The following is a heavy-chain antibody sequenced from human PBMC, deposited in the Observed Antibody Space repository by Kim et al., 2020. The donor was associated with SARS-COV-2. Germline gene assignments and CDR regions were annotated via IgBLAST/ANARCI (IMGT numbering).Heavy chain of an antibody. Sequence: TPSLKSRVTISVDTSKNQFSLKLGSVTAADTAVYYCAGVWAYGGWYLFDYWGQGTLVTVSS. V-gene: IGHV4-59*01. CDR3: AGVWAYGGWYLFDY. J-gene: IGHJ4*02. D-gene: IGHD6-19*01.